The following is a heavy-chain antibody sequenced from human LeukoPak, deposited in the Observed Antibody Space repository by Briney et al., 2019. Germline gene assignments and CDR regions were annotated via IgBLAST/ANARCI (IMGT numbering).Heavy chain of an antibody. CDR2: IIPIFVTA. V-gene: IGHV1-69*06. Sequence: SVKISCKASGGTFSSYAISWVRQAPGQGLEWIGRIIPIFVTANYAQKFQGRVTITADKSTSTAYMELSSLRSEDTAVYYCARVNYYDSSGYFDYFQHWGQGTLVTVSS. CDR1: GGTFSSYA. CDR3: ARVNYYDSSGYFDYFQH. J-gene: IGHJ1*01. D-gene: IGHD3-22*01.